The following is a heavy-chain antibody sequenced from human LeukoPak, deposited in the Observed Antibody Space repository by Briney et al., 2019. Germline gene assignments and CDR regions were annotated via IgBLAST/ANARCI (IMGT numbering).Heavy chain of an antibody. CDR3: ARDPLYSGYDNYFDY. CDR1: GFTFSSYW. D-gene: IGHD5-12*01. Sequence: GGSLRLSCAASGFTFSSYWMSWVRQAPGKGLEWVANIKKDGNEKYYVDSVGGRFTISRDNAKNSLYLQMNSLRAEDTAVYYCARDPLYSGYDNYFDYWGQGTLVTVSS. CDR2: IKKDGNEK. V-gene: IGHV3-7*01. J-gene: IGHJ4*02.